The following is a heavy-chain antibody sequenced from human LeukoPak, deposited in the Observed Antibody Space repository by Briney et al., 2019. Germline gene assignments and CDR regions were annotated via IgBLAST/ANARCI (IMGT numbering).Heavy chain of an antibody. D-gene: IGHD2-15*01. V-gene: IGHV3-23*01. CDR3: AKDRGPIVVAVAGFDY. Sequence: PGGSLRLSCAASGFTFSRHSMSWVRQAPGKGLEWVSVISGSGGRSYSEDSVKGRFTISRDNSKNTLYLQMNSLRAEDTAVYYCAKDRGPIVVAVAGFDYWGQGTLVTVSS. CDR1: GFTFSRHS. CDR2: ISGSGGRS. J-gene: IGHJ4*02.